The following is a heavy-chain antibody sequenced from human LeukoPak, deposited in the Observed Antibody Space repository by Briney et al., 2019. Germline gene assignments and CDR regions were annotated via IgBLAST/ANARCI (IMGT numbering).Heavy chain of an antibody. Sequence: GGSLRLSCAASGFTFSSYGMHWVRQAPGKGLEWVAVIWYDGSNKYYADSVKGRFTISRDNSKNTLYLQMNSLRAEDTAVYYCARSSPYNSSSWVFDYWGQGTLVTVSS. D-gene: IGHD6-13*01. CDR1: GFTFSSYG. CDR3: ARSSPYNSSSWVFDY. V-gene: IGHV3-33*01. CDR2: IWYDGSNK. J-gene: IGHJ4*02.